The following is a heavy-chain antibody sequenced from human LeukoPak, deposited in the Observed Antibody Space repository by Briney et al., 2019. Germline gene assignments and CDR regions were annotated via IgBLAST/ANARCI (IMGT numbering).Heavy chain of an antibody. Sequence: QPGGSLRLSCAASGFTFSSYWMHWVRQAPGKGLVWVSRINSDGSSTSYADSVKGRFTISRDNAKNTLYLQMNSLRAEDTAVYYCARCRQIRYQYQLDPWGQGTLVTVSS. CDR1: GFTFSSYW. CDR3: ARCRQIRYQYQLDP. J-gene: IGHJ5*02. CDR2: INSDGSST. D-gene: IGHD2-2*01. V-gene: IGHV3-74*01.